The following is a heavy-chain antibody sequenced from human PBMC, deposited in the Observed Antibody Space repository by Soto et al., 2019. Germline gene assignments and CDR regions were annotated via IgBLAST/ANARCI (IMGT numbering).Heavy chain of an antibody. CDR3: ARDSSGGACYPASFDY. D-gene: IGHD2-15*01. CDR2: IYYTGST. V-gene: IGHV4-4*07. Sequence: PSETLSLTCSVSAGSISTYHWSWIRQPAGKGLEWIGRIYYTGSTDYNPSLKSRVTMSVDTSKNQFSLKVSSVTAADTAVYYCARDSSGGACYPASFDYWGQGTLVTVSS. J-gene: IGHJ4*02. CDR1: AGSISTYH.